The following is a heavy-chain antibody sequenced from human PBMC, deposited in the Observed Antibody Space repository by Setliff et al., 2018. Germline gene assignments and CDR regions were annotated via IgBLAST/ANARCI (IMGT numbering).Heavy chain of an antibody. CDR3: AKCSGYYLYPNIYNWFDP. V-gene: IGHV3-23*01. CDR2: ISGSGGST. CDR1: GFSFGDYA. Sequence: PGGSLRLSCTTSGFSFGDYAITWVRQAPGKGLEWVSAISGSGGSTYYADSVKGRFTISRDNSKNTLYLQMNSLRAEDTAVYYCAKCSGYYLYPNIYNWFDPWGQGTLVTVSS. J-gene: IGHJ5*02. D-gene: IGHD3-22*01.